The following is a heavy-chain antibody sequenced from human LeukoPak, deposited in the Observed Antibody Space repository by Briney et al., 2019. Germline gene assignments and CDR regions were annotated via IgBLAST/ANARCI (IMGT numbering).Heavy chain of an antibody. CDR2: IGTAGDP. Sequence: GGSLRLSCAASGFTFSSYDMHWVRQVTGKGLEWVSAIGTAGDPYYPGSVKGRFSISRENAKNSLYLQMNSLRVGDTAVYYGARGEFRRDSYDYFYGMDVWGRGTTVTVSS. CDR3: ARGEFRRDSYDYFYGMDV. V-gene: IGHV3-13*05. J-gene: IGHJ6*02. CDR1: GFTFSSYD. D-gene: IGHD5-18*01.